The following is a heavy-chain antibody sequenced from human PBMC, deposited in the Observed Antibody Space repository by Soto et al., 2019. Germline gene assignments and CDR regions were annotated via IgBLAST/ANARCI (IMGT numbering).Heavy chain of an antibody. CDR2: INPNSGGT. V-gene: IGHV1-2*02. Sequence: ASVKVSCKASGYIFTGYFMHWVRQAPGQGLEWMGWINPNSGGTNYAQKFQGRVTLTRDTSISTAYLDLSSLRSDDTAVYYCASFYSSRGEFYFDGMDVWGQGTTVTVS. CDR3: ASFYSSRGEFYFDGMDV. J-gene: IGHJ6*02. CDR1: GYIFTGYF. D-gene: IGHD6-13*01.